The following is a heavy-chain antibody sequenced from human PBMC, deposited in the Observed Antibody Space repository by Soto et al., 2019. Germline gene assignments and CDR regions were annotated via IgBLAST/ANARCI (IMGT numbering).Heavy chain of an antibody. CDR3: ARATYSWNDVGYYYGMDV. CDR1: GGTFSSYA. J-gene: IGHJ6*02. D-gene: IGHD1-20*01. Sequence: ASVKVSCKASGGTFSSYAICWVRQAPGQGLEWMGGIIPIFGTANYAQKFQGRVTITADESTSTAYMELSSLRSEDTAVYYCARATYSWNDVGYYYGMDVWGQGTTVTVSS. V-gene: IGHV1-69*13. CDR2: IIPIFGTA.